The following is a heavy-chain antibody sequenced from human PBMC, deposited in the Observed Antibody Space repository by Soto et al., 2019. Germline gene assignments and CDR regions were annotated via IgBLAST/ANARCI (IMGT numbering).Heavy chain of an antibody. Sequence: PGGSLRLSCAASGFTFSSYAMHWVRQAPGKGLEWVAVISYDGSNKYYADSVKGRFTISRDNSKNTLYLQMNSLRAEDTAVYYCARGLTYYDFWSGYQPYGMDVWGQGTTVTVSS. J-gene: IGHJ6*02. CDR1: GFTFSSYA. CDR2: ISYDGSNK. D-gene: IGHD3-3*01. CDR3: ARGLTYYDFWSGYQPYGMDV. V-gene: IGHV3-30-3*01.